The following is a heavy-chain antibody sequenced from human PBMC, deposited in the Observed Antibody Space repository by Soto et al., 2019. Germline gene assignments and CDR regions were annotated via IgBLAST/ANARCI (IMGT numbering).Heavy chain of an antibody. CDR2: IYYSGST. J-gene: IGHJ5*02. CDR1: GGSISSYY. D-gene: IGHD3-22*01. Sequence: SETLSLTCTVSGGSISSYYWSWIRQPPGKGLEWIGYIYYSGSTNYNPSLKSRVTISVDTSKNQFSLKLSSVTAADTAVYYCARAHDSSGYYSWFDPWGQGTLVTVSS. V-gene: IGHV4-59*01. CDR3: ARAHDSSGYYSWFDP.